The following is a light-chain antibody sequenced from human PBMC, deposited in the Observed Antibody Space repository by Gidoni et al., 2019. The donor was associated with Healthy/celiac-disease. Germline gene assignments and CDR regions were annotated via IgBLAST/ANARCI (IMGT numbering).Light chain of an antibody. CDR1: QDISNY. J-gene: IGKJ4*01. CDR3: QQYDNLPLT. CDR2: DAS. Sequence: DIQMTHSPPSLSASVGDRLTITCQASQDISNYLNWYQQKPGKAPKLLIYDASNLETGVPERFSGSGSGTDFTFTISSLQAEDIATYYCQQYDNLPLTFGGGTKVEIK. V-gene: IGKV1-33*01.